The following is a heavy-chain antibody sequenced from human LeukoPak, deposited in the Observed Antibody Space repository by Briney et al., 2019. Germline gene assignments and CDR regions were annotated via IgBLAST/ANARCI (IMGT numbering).Heavy chain of an antibody. Sequence: GGSLRLSCAASRFTFSSYAMSWVRQAPGKGLEWISAISGSGGSTYYADSVKGRFTISRDNSQNTLYLQMNSLRAEDTALYYCAKGAFPTAMVTPYFDYWGQGTLVTVSS. V-gene: IGHV3-23*01. CDR2: ISGSGGST. J-gene: IGHJ4*02. CDR3: AKGAFPTAMVTPYFDY. CDR1: RFTFSSYA. D-gene: IGHD5-18*01.